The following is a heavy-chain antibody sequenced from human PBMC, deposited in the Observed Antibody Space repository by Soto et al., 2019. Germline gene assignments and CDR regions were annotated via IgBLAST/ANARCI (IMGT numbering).Heavy chain of an antibody. CDR1: GFTFDDYG. CDR3: ARVGYRLVFDYMDV. V-gene: IGHV3-20*01. CDR2: INWNGGST. Sequence: PGGSLRLSCAASGFTFDDYGMSWVRQAPGKGLEWVSGINWNGGSTGYADSVKGRFTISRDNAKNSLYLQMNSLRAEDTALYHCARVGYRLVFDYMDVWGKGTTVTVSS. J-gene: IGHJ6*03. D-gene: IGHD5-18*01.